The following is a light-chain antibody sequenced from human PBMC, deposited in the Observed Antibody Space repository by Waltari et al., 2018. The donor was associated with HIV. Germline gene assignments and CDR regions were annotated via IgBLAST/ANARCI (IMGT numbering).Light chain of an antibody. CDR2: RSK. J-gene: IGLJ3*02. CDR3: AAWDDSLSGPV. Sequence: QSVLTQPPSASGTPGQRVTISCSGSSSNIGNNYVYWYHQLPGTPPKLLIYRSKQRPSGVPDRFSGSKSGTSASLAISGLRSEDEADYYCAAWDDSLSGPVFGGGTKLTVL. CDR1: SSNIGNNY. V-gene: IGLV1-47*01.